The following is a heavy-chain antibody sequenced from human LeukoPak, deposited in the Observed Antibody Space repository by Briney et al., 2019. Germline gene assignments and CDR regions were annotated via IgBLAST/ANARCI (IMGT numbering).Heavy chain of an antibody. D-gene: IGHD2-2*02. CDR1: GFTFSSYA. Sequence: GGSLRLSCVTSGFTFSSYAFHWVRQAPGKGLEWVATMSFDVNNKYYADSMRGRFTISRDNSKNTLYLQMNSLGAEDTAVYSCARGCCTSSSCYNDYWGQGTLVTVSS. CDR2: MSFDVNNK. CDR3: ARGCCTSSSCYNDY. V-gene: IGHV3-30*04. J-gene: IGHJ4*02.